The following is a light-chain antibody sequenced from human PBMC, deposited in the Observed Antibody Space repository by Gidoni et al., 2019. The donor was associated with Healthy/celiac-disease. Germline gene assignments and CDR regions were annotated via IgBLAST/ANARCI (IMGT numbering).Light chain of an antibody. CDR3: AAWDDSLNGWV. Sequence: QSVLTQPPSASGTPGQRFTISCSGSSSNIGSNNVNWYPQLPGTAPKLLTYSNNQRPSGVPDRFSGSKSGTSASLAISGLQSEDEADYYCAAWDDSLNGWVFGGGTKLTVL. V-gene: IGLV1-44*01. CDR1: SSNIGSNN. CDR2: SNN. J-gene: IGLJ3*02.